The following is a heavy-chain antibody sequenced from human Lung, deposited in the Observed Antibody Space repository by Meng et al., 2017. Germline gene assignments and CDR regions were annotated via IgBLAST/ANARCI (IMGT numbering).Heavy chain of an antibody. V-gene: IGHV4-34*04. CDR2: INHSGST. CDR3: ARGPTTMAHDFNY. D-gene: IGHD4-11*01. Sequence: QVRLQRWGPGLLKPAETLSLTCVVSGGSFSAYYWSWIRQPPGKGLEWIGEINHSGSTNNNPSLESRATISVDTSQNNLSLKLSSVTAADSAVYYCARGPTTMAHDFNYWGQGTLVTVSS. CDR1: GGSFSAYY. J-gene: IGHJ4*02.